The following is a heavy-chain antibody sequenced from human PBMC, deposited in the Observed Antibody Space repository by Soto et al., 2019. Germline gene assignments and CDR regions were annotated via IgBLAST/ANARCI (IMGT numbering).Heavy chain of an antibody. CDR1: GFTFTSSA. D-gene: IGHD3-22*01. CDR3: AADHDSSALGNWFDP. Sequence: PVKVSCQASGFTFTSSAVQWVRQARGQRLEWIGWIVVGSGNTNYAQKFQERVTITRDMSTSTAYMELSSLRSEDTAVYYCAADHDSSALGNWFDPWGQGTLVTVSS. CDR2: IVVGSGNT. V-gene: IGHV1-58*01. J-gene: IGHJ5*02.